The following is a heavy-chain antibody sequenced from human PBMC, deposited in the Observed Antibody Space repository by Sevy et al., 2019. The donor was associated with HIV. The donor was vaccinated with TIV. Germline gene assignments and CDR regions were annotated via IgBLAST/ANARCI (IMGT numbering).Heavy chain of an antibody. CDR1: GGSISSGGYY. CDR2: IYYSGTT. CDR3: ARWHDFWSGYYTCYYYGMDV. V-gene: IGHV4-31*01. Sequence: SETLSLTCTVSGGSISSGGYYWTWIRQHPGKGLEWIGYIYYSGTTYYNPSLKSPVTISVDTSKNQFSLKLSPVTAAGTSVYYFARWHDFWSGYYTCYYYGMDVWGHVTTVTVSS. J-gene: IGHJ6*02. D-gene: IGHD3-3*01.